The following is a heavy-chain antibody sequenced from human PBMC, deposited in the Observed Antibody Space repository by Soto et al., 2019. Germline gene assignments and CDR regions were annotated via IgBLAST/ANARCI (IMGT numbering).Heavy chain of an antibody. CDR1: GFTFSSYA. V-gene: IGHV3-23*01. CDR2: ISGSGGST. D-gene: IGHD3-10*01. CDR3: AKDAGIMVRGVIALGGGMDV. Sequence: GGSLRLSCAASGFTFSSYAMSWVRQAPGKGLEWVSAISGSGGSTYYADSVKGRFTISRDNSKNTLYLQMNSLRAEDTAVYYCAKDAGIMVRGVIALGGGMDVWGQGTTVTVSS. J-gene: IGHJ6*02.